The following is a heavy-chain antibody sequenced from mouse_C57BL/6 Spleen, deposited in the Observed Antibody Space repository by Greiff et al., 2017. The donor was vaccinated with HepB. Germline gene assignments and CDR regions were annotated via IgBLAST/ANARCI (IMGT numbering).Heavy chain of an antibody. CDR2: IDPSDSYT. CDR3: ARENYYYGSRHWYFDV. Sequence: VQLQQSGAELVKPGASVKLSCKASGYTFTEYTIHWVKQRPGQGLEWIGEIDPSDSYTNYNQKFKGKSTLTVDKSSSTAYMQLSSLTSEDSAVYYCARENYYYGSRHWYFDVWGTGTTVTVSS. CDR1: GYTFTEYT. D-gene: IGHD1-1*01. V-gene: IGHV1-69*01. J-gene: IGHJ1*03.